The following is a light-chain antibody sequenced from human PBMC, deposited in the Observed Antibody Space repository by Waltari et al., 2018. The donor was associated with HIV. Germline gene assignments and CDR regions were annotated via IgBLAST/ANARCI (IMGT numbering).Light chain of an antibody. CDR2: SNN. CDR1: SSNIGNDA. Sequence: QSVLTQPPSASGTPGQTVTISCSGSSSNIGNDAVNWYQQLPGTAPKLLIYSNNQRPSGVPDRFSGSKSGTSASLAISGLQSEDQADYYCGTWDDSLNGWEVFGGGTKLTFL. J-gene: IGLJ2*01. CDR3: GTWDDSLNGWEV. V-gene: IGLV1-44*01.